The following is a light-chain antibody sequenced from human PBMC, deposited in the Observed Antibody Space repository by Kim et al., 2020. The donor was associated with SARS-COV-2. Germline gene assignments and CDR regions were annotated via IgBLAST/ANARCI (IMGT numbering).Light chain of an antibody. V-gene: IGKV1-5*03. CDR3: QQYTDYPLT. CDR2: KAS. J-gene: IGKJ4*01. CDR1: QSISSW. Sequence: GDRVTITCRVSQSISSWLAWYQQKPGKAPQLLIQKASFLESGVPSRFSGSASGTEFTLSISSLQPDDFAIYYCQQYTDYPLTFGGGTKVDIK.